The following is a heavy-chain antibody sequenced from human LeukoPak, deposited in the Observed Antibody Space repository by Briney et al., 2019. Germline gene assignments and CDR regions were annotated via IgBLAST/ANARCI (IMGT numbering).Heavy chain of an antibody. Sequence: GGSLRLSCAASGFTVSRNYMSWVRQAPGKGLEWVSVIYSDGSTYHADSVKGRFTISRDNSKNTLYLQMNSLRVEDTAVYYCAAKWLLRRYWGQGTLVTVSS. V-gene: IGHV3-66*01. CDR1: GFTVSRNY. D-gene: IGHD3-22*01. J-gene: IGHJ4*02. CDR2: IYSDGST. CDR3: AAKWLLRRY.